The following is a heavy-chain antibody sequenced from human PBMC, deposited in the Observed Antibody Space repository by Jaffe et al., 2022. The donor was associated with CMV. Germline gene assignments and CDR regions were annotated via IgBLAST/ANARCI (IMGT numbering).Heavy chain of an antibody. Sequence: QVQLVESGGGVVQPGRSLRLSCAASGFTFSSYGMHWVRQAPGKGLEWVAVIWYDGSNKYYADSVKGRFTISRDNSKNTLYLQMNSLRAEDTAVYYCARDGVYEQLVDYYYYYYMDVWGKGTTVTVSS. CDR1: GFTFSSYG. V-gene: IGHV3-33*08. CDR3: ARDGVYEQLVDYYYYYYMDV. J-gene: IGHJ6*03. D-gene: IGHD6-6*01. CDR2: IWYDGSNK.